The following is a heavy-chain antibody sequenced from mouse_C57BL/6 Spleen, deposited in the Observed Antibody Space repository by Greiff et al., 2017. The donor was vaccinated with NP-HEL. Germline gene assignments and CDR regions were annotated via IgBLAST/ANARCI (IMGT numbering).Heavy chain of an antibody. CDR2: INPSNGGT. CDR1: GYTFTSYW. V-gene: IGHV1-53*01. D-gene: IGHD1-1*01. Sequence: VQLQQPGTELVKPGASVKLSCKASGYTFTSYWMHWVKQRPGQGLEWIGNINPSNGGTNYNEKFKSKATLTVDKSSSTAYMQLSSLPSEDSAVYYCARDYGSSYWYFDVWGTGTTVTVSS. CDR3: ARDYGSSYWYFDV. J-gene: IGHJ1*03.